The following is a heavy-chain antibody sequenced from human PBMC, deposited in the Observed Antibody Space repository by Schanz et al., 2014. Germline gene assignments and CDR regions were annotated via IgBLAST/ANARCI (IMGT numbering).Heavy chain of an antibody. V-gene: IGHV4-34*01. J-gene: IGHJ2*01. CDR1: GGSFSSNY. Sequence: QVQLQQWGAGLLKPSETLSLTCGVYGGSFSSNYWSWIRQPPGKGLEWIGKINQSGTTNYNASLKSRVTKSVDKPKNQFSLTLASLTAADTSVYYCARDTTWRLDLWGRGTLVTVSS. CDR3: ARDTTWRLDL. CDR2: INQSGTT. D-gene: IGHD1-1*01.